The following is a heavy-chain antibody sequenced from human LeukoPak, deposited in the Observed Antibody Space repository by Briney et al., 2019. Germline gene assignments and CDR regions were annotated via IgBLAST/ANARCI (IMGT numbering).Heavy chain of an antibody. CDR3: ACGPQYTGSFPF. Sequence: PGGSLRLSCAAFGFIFSTYEMAWVRQAPGKGLEWLSYISNSGSPIRYADSVKGRFTISRDNAENSVYLQMNSLRAEDTAVYYCACGPQYTGSFPFWGQGTLVTVSS. D-gene: IGHD1-26*01. V-gene: IGHV3-48*03. J-gene: IGHJ4*02. CDR1: GFIFSTYE. CDR2: ISNSGSPI.